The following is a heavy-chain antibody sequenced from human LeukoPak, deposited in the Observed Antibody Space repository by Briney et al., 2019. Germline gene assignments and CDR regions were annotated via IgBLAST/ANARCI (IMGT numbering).Heavy chain of an antibody. CDR2: ISSSSSYI. V-gene: IGHV3-21*01. D-gene: IGHD4-17*01. CDR3: ARGPNFGDYVDFLDY. CDR1: GFTFSSYS. J-gene: IGHJ4*02. Sequence: GGSLRLSCAASGFTFSSYSMNWVRQAPGKGLEWVSSISSSSSYIYYADSVKGRFTISRDNAKNSLYLQMSSLRAEDTAVYYCARGPNFGDYVDFLDYWGQGALVTVSS.